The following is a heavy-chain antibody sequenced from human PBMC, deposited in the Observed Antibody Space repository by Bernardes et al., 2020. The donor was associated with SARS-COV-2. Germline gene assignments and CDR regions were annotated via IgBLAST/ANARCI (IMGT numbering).Heavy chain of an antibody. D-gene: IGHD6-19*01. CDR2: ISSSSSYI. CDR1: GFTFSSYS. V-gene: IGHV3-21*01. CDR3: AVQRGYSSGWYPFDY. J-gene: IGHJ4*02. Sequence: GSLRLSCAASGFTFSSYSMNWVRQAPGKGLEWVSSISSSSSYIYYADSVKGRFTISRDNAKNSLYLQMNSLRAEDTAVYYCAVQRGYSSGWYPFDYWGQGTLVTVSS.